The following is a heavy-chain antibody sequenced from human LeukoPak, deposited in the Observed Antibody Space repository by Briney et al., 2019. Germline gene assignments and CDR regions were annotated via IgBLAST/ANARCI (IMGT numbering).Heavy chain of an antibody. CDR1: GFTFSDYY. CDR2: ITSSGSNM. D-gene: IGHD1-14*01. CDR3: AKGSGLNRFDY. J-gene: IGHJ4*02. Sequence: GGSLRLSCATSGFTFSDYYMSWIRQAPGKGLEWVSYITSSGSNMYYADSVKGRFTISRDNAKNSLYLQMNSLRAEDTAVYYCAKGSGLNRFDYWGQGTLVTVSS. V-gene: IGHV3-11*04.